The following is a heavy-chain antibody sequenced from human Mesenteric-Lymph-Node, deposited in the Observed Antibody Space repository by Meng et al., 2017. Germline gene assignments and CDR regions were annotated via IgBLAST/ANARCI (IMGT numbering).Heavy chain of an antibody. CDR3: ARGVAARPLNYYYYYGMDV. CDR2: INHSGST. J-gene: IGHJ6*02. V-gene: IGHV4-34*01. D-gene: IGHD6-6*01. Sequence: ETLSLTCAVYGGSFSGYYWSWIRQPPGKGLEWIGEINHSGSTNYNPSLKSRVTISVDTSKNQFSLKLSSVTAADTAVYYCARGVAARPLNYYYYYGMDVWGQGTTVTVSS. CDR1: GGSFSGYY.